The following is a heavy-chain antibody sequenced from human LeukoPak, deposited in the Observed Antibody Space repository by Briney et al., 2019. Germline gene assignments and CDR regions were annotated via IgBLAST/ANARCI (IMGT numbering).Heavy chain of an antibody. J-gene: IGHJ4*02. V-gene: IGHV3-7*02. Sequence: GGSLRLSCAASGFTFSSYWMSWVRQAPGKGLEWVGMINPDGNEKFYVDSMKGRFTISRDNAKNTLYLQMNSLRDEDTAVYYCVRGGPGGSYFDYWGQGTLVTVSS. CDR2: INPDGNEK. D-gene: IGHD1-26*01. CDR3: VRGGPGGSYFDY. CDR1: GFTFSSYW.